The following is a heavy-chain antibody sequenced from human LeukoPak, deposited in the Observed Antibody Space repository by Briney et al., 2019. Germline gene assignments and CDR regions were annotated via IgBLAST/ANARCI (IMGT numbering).Heavy chain of an antibody. CDR1: GDXFTNNNYY. CDR2: LYYTGRT. Sequence: SETLSLTCGVSGDXFTNNNYYWAWLRQPPGKGPEWIGILYYTGRTYYNPSLKSRATVSLDTSKNQFSLNLSSVTAADTAVYYCARLWSSFDGFDVWGQGTLVTVSS. V-gene: IGHV4-39*01. J-gene: IGHJ3*01. D-gene: IGHD3-3*01. CDR3: ARLWSSFDGFDV.